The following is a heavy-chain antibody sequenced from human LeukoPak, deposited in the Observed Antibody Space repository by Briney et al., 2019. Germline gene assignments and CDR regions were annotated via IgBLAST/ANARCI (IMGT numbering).Heavy chain of an antibody. J-gene: IGHJ4*02. Sequence: SETLSLTCAVYGGSFSGYYWSWIRQPPGKGLEWIGEINHSGSTNYNPSLKSRVTISVDTSQNQFSLKLSSVPAADTAVYYCARLISRVGPPVTDYWGQGTLVTVPS. V-gene: IGHV4-34*01. CDR1: GGSFSGYY. CDR2: INHSGST. D-gene: IGHD4-17*01. CDR3: ARLISRVGPPVTDY.